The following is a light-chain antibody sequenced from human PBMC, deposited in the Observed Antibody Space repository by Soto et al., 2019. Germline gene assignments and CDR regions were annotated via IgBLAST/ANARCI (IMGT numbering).Light chain of an antibody. CDR3: CSYAGSSTFDVV. J-gene: IGLJ2*01. CDR2: EGS. V-gene: IGLV2-23*03. Sequence: QSVLTQPASVSGSPGQSITISCTGTSSDVGSYNLVSWYQQHPGKAPKLMIYEGSKRPSGVSNRFSGSKSGNTASLTISGLQAEDEADYYCCSYAGSSTFDVVFGGGTQLTV. CDR1: SSDVGSYNL.